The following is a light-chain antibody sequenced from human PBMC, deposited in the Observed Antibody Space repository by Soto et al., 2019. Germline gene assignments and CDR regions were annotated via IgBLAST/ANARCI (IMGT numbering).Light chain of an antibody. V-gene: IGLV1-40*01. CDR2: GNS. Sequence: QSVLTQPPSVSGAPGQRVTISCTGSSSNIDTNYYVHWYRQLPGTAPKLLIYGNSNRPSGVPDRFSGSKSGTSASLAITGLQAEDEADYYCQSYDSSLSGSVFGGGTKLTVL. J-gene: IGLJ3*02. CDR3: QSYDSSLSGSV. CDR1: SSNIDTNYY.